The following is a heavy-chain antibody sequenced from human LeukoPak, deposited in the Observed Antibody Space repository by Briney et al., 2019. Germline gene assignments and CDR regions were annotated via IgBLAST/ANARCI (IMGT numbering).Heavy chain of an antibody. D-gene: IGHD3-9*01. CDR2: VYYSGST. CDR3: AKIDYDVVTGTGYYFDT. J-gene: IGHJ4*02. V-gene: IGHV4-31*03. CDR1: IDSLSTGTHY. Sequence: PSQTLSLTCTVSIDSLSTGTHYWNWIRQHPVKGLEWMGYVYYSGSTSYNPSLQSRITISVGPSKNQFSLKLKSVTAADTAIYYCAKIDYDVVTGTGYYFDTWGQGMSVAVSS.